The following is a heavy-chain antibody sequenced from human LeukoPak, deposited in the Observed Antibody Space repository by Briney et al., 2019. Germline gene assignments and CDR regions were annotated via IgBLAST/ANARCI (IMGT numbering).Heavy chain of an antibody. V-gene: IGHV3-9*01. CDR3: AKDTGGNGAYFYAMDV. Sequence: PGGSLRLSCVGPGFAFHNYAMHWVRRPPGKGLEWVSAINWNSDTKAYADSVKGRFTISRDRARNSLYLQMDSLRPEDTALYYCAKDTGGNGAYFYAMDVWGQGTSATVSS. CDR2: INWNSDTK. D-gene: IGHD4-23*01. J-gene: IGHJ6*02. CDR1: GFAFHNYA.